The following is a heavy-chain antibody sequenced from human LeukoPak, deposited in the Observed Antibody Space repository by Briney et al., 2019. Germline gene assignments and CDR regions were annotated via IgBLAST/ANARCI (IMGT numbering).Heavy chain of an antibody. D-gene: IGHD3-22*01. V-gene: IGHV3-23*01. J-gene: IGHJ4*02. CDR1: GFTFNNYA. CDR2: ISNSGGNI. CDR3: ANFACCHYDSESGY. Sequence: QPGGSLRLSCVASGFTFNNYAMSWVRQAPGRGLEWLSSISNSGGNIDYRNSVKGRFTISRDNSKNTLYLQMDSLGAEDTAVYYCANFACCHYDSESGYWGQGTLVIVSS.